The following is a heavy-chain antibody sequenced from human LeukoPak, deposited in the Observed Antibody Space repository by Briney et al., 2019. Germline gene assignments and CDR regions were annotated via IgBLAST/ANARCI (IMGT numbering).Heavy chain of an antibody. D-gene: IGHD6-19*01. Sequence: GGSLRLSCAASGFTFSGYEMNWVRQAPGKGLEWVSYISSSGSSIFYADSVKGRFTISRDNAKNSLYLQMHSLSAEDTAVYYCATKVAGTSHFSYWGQGTRVTVSS. CDR3: ATKVAGTSHFSY. CDR1: GFTFSGYE. J-gene: IGHJ4*02. V-gene: IGHV3-48*03. CDR2: ISSSGSSI.